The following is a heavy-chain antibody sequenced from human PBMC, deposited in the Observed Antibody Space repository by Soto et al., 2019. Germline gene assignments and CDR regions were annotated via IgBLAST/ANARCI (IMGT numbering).Heavy chain of an antibody. Sequence: QVQLVQSGGEVKKPGASVKVSCKATGYTFTSFGISWVRQAPGQGLEWMGWISAYNGNTNYAQKLQGRVTMITDTSTSTAYMELRSLTSDDTAVYYCARDRSMYYGMDVWGQGTTVTVSS. CDR3: ARDRSMYYGMDV. CDR1: GYTFTSFG. D-gene: IGHD2-8*01. V-gene: IGHV1-18*01. J-gene: IGHJ6*02. CDR2: ISAYNGNT.